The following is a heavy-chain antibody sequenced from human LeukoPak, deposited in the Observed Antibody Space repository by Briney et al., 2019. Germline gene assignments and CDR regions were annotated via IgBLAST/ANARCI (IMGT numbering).Heavy chain of an antibody. Sequence: PSETLSLTCTVSGGSINGYYWTWIRQPPGKGLEWIGYIPDSGSTNHNPSLKSRVTMSVDSSNTEFSLRLNSVTAADTAVYYCARVFRGAVTSNWFDPWGQGTLVTVSS. V-gene: IGHV4-59*01. CDR1: GGSINGYY. CDR2: IPDSGST. CDR3: ARVFRGAVTSNWFDP. J-gene: IGHJ5*02. D-gene: IGHD4-17*01.